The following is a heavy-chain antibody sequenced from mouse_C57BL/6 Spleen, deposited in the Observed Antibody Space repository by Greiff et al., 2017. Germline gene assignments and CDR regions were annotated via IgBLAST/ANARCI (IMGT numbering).Heavy chain of an antibody. CDR2: IYPGNSDP. CDR1: GYTFTSYW. D-gene: IGHD4-1*01. CDR3: TRGGILLGDFDV. Sequence: VHVKQSGTVLARPGASVKMSCKTSGYTFTSYWMHWVKQRPGQGLEWIGAIYPGNSDPSSNQKFKGKAKLTAVTSDSTAYMALSSLTNEDAVDYCCTRGGILLGDFDVWGTGTTVTVSS. V-gene: IGHV1-5*01. J-gene: IGHJ1*03.